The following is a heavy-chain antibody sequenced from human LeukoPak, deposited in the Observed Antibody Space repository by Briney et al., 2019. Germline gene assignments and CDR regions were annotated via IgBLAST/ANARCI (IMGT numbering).Heavy chain of an antibody. D-gene: IGHD6-19*01. CDR1: XGTFSSYA. V-gene: IGHV1-69*01. Sequence: SVXVSXKASXGTFSSYAISWVRQAPGQGLEWMGGIIPIFGTANYAQKFQGRVTITADESTSTAYMELSSLRSEDTAVYYCARGRYSSGRYGSFDYWGQGTLVTVSS. CDR3: ARGRYSSGRYGSFDY. J-gene: IGHJ4*02. CDR2: IIPIFGTA.